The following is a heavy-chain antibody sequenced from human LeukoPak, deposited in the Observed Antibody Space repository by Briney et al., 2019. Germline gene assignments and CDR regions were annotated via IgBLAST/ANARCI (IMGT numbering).Heavy chain of an antibody. D-gene: IGHD3-10*01. CDR3: AKWRTVTMVRGVIRRNYYFDY. CDR2: ISGSGGST. J-gene: IGHJ4*02. Sequence: GGSLRLSCAASGFTFSSYGMSWVRQAPGKGLEWVSAISGSGGSTYYADSVKGRFTISRDNSKNTLYLQMNSVRAEDTAVYYCAKWRTVTMVRGVIRRNYYFDYWGQGTLVTVSS. CDR1: GFTFSSYG. V-gene: IGHV3-23*01.